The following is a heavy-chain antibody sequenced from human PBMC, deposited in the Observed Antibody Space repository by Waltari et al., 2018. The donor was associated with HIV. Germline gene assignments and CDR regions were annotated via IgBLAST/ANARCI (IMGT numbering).Heavy chain of an antibody. V-gene: IGHV4-59*01. CDR2: VYYTGNT. D-gene: IGHD3-16*01. CDR1: GGSISSFH. Sequence: QVHLQESGPGLVKPSETLSLTCTVSGGSISSFHYSWIRQPPGQGLEWIGYVYYTGNTDYNPSIKSRITISVDTSKNQSSRKGGSVTAAETAVYYGAKWGGGGFYWDGMDVWGQGTTVTVSS. J-gene: IGHJ6*02. CDR3: AKWGGGGFYWDGMDV.